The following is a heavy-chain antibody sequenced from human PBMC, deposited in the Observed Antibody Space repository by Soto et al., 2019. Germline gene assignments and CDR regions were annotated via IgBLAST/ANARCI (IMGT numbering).Heavy chain of an antibody. CDR2: IVVGSGNT. CDR1: GFTFTSSA. J-gene: IGHJ6*02. CDR3: AAGDGQQEYHYYYYGMDV. Sequence: SVKVSCKASGFTFTSSAVQWVRQARGQRLEWIGWIVVGSGNTNYAQKFQERVTITRDMSTSTAYMELSSLRSEDTAVYYCAAGDGQQEYHYYYYGMDVWGQGTTVTVSS. D-gene: IGHD6-13*01. V-gene: IGHV1-58*01.